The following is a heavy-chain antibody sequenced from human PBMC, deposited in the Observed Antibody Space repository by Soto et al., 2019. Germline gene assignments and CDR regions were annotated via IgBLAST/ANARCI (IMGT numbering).Heavy chain of an antibody. CDR1: GFTFDDYT. J-gene: IGHJ6*01. V-gene: IGHV3-43*01. CDR3: AKTYYDFLSGYYYYYGMDV. Sequence: GGSLRLSCAASGFTFDDYTMHWVRQAPGKGLEWVSLISWDGGSTYYADSMNGRFTISRDNSKNSLYLLMNSLRTEVSVLYYCAKTYYDFLSGYYYYYGMDVRRQGTTVTVSS. CDR2: ISWDGGST. D-gene: IGHD3-3*01.